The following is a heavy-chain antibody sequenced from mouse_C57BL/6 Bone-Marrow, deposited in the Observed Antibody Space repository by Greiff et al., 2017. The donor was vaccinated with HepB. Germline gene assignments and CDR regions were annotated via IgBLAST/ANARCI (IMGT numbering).Heavy chain of an antibody. Sequence: EVQLQQSGAELVRPGASVKLSCTASGFNIKDDYMHWVKQRPEQGLEWIGWIDPENGDTEYASKFQGKATITADTSSITAYLQLSSLTSEDTAVYYCTGYLLFAYWGQGTLVTISA. CDR2: IDPENGDT. CDR1: GFNIKDDY. J-gene: IGHJ3*01. V-gene: IGHV14-4*01. D-gene: IGHD2-1*01. CDR3: TGYLLFAY.